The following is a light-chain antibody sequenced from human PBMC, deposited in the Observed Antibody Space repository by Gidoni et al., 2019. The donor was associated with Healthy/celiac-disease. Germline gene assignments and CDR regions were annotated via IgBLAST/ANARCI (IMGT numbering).Light chain of an antibody. CDR1: QSVSSSY. V-gene: IGKV3-20*01. Sequence: EIVLTQSPGTLSLSPGERATLSCRASQSVSSSYLAWYQQKPGQDPRLLIYGASSRATGIPDRFSGSGCGTDFTLTISRLEPEDFAVYYGQQYGSSPRTFGQGTKVEIK. CDR2: GAS. CDR3: QQYGSSPRT. J-gene: IGKJ1*01.